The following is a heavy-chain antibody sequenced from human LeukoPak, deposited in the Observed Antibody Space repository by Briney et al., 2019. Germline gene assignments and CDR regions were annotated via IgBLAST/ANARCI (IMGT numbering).Heavy chain of an antibody. CDR2: MHYSGST. D-gene: IGHD3-16*01. V-gene: IGHV4-39*07. CDR1: GGSISTSRYY. Sequence: SETLSLTCTVSGGSISTSRYYWGWIRQPPGKGLEWIGSMHYSGSTYYNPSLKSRVTISVDTSKNQFSLKLQSVTAADTALYYCAREDYDTRDDAFDLWGQGTMVTVSS. J-gene: IGHJ3*01. CDR3: AREDYDTRDDAFDL.